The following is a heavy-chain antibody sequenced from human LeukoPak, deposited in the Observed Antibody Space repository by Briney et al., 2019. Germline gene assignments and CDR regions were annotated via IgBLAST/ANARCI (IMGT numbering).Heavy chain of an antibody. D-gene: IGHD3-22*01. CDR1: GYSFTSYW. CDR3: ARQAELGDSSGYYYKYFDY. Sequence: GESLKISCKGSGYSFTSYWIGWVRQMPGKGLEWMGIIYPGDSDTRYSPSFQGQVTISADKSISTAYLQWSSLKASDTAMYYCARQAELGDSSGYYYKYFDYWGQGTLVTVSS. V-gene: IGHV5-51*01. CDR2: IYPGDSDT. J-gene: IGHJ4*02.